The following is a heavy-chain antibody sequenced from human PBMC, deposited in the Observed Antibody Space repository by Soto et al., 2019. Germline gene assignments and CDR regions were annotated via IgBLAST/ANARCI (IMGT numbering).Heavy chain of an antibody. CDR3: ASRDPGTSVDY. Sequence: QVQLQESGPGLVKPSGTLSLTCAVSGGSFTSNNWWTWVRQPPGQGLEWIGEIYRTGSTNYNPSHKSRVTLSLDKSEKQISLKVTSPTAADTAVYYCASRDPGTSVDYWGQGTLVTVSS. D-gene: IGHD1-7*01. CDR1: GGSFTSNNW. CDR2: IYRTGST. J-gene: IGHJ4*02. V-gene: IGHV4-4*02.